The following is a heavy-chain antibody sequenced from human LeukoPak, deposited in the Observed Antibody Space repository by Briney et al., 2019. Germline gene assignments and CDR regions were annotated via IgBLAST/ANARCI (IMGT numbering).Heavy chain of an antibody. V-gene: IGHV1-69*04. Sequence: ASVKVSCKASGFSFASYGITWVRQAPGQGLEWMGRIIPILGIANYAQKFQGRVTITADKSTSTAYMELSSLRSEDTAVYYCARGVVVVAATSGSYYYYGMDVWGQGTTVTVSS. J-gene: IGHJ6*02. CDR2: IIPILGIA. CDR1: GFSFASYG. CDR3: ARGVVVVAATSGSYYYYGMDV. D-gene: IGHD2-15*01.